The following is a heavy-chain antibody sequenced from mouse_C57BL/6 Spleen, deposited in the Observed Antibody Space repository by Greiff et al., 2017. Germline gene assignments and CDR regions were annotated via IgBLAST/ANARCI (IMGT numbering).Heavy chain of an antibody. V-gene: IGHV1-55*01. CDR2: IYPGSGST. D-gene: IGHD2-4*01. CDR3: AREDLGLREGFDY. CDR1: GYTFTSSW. J-gene: IGHJ2*01. Sequence: QVQLQQPGAELVKPGASVKMSCKASGYTFTSSWITWVKQRPGQGLEWIGDIYPGSGSTNYNEKFKSKATLTVDTSSSTAYMQLSSLTSEDSAVYYCAREDLGLREGFDYWGQGTTLTVSS.